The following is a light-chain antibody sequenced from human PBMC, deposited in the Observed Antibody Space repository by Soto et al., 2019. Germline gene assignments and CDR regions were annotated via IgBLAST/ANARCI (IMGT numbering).Light chain of an antibody. CDR3: QQLNSYPRT. J-gene: IGKJ5*01. Sequence: DIQLTQSPSFLSASVGDRVTITCRARQGISSYLAWYQQKPGKAPKLLIYAATTLQSGVPSRVSGSGSGTEFTLTISSLQPEDFATYYCQQLNSYPRTFGQGTRLEIK. CDR1: QGISSY. V-gene: IGKV1-9*01. CDR2: AAT.